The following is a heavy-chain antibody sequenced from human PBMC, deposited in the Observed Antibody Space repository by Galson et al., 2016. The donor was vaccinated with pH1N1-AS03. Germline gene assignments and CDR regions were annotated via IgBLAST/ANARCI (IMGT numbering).Heavy chain of an antibody. CDR2: VYYTGTT. J-gene: IGHJ5*02. CDR1: GDSVSSGNYQ. Sequence: ETLSLTCTVSGDSVSSGNYQWSWLRQSPGKGLEWIGYVYYTGTTDYNSSLISRVTIYTDASKNQILLKLTSVTAADTAVYYCARHPPHLAWFDPWGQGTLVTVSS. CDR3: ARHPPHLAWFDP. V-gene: IGHV4-61*01.